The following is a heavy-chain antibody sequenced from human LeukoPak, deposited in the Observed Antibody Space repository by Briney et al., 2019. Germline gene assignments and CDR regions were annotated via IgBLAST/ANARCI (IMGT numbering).Heavy chain of an antibody. J-gene: IGHJ3*02. CDR2: ISSSSSYI. CDR1: GFTFSSYS. Sequence: GGSLRLSCAASGFTFSSYSMNWVRQAPGKGLEWVSSISSSSSYIYYADSVKGRSTISRDNAKNSLYLQMNSLRAEDTAVYYCAMSIYGDYDRGAFDIWGQGTMVTVSS. V-gene: IGHV3-21*01. D-gene: IGHD4-17*01. CDR3: AMSIYGDYDRGAFDI.